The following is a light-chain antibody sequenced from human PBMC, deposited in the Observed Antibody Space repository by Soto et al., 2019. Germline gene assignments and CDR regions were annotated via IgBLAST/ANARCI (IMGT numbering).Light chain of an antibody. CDR2: EGS. CDR1: SSDVGSYKF. CDR3: CSYAGSSTLL. J-gene: IGLJ3*02. Sequence: QSVLTQPASVSGSPGQPHTISCSGSSSDVGSYKFVSWFQQHPGEAPKLMIYEGSKRPSGVSNRFSGSKSGNTASLTISGLQAEDEADYYCCSYAGSSTLLFGGGTKLTVL. V-gene: IGLV2-23*01.